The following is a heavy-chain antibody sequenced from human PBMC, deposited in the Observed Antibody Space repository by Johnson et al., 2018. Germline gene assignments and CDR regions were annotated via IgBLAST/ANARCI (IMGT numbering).Heavy chain of an antibody. CDR1: GFTFDDYA. Sequence: VQLVQSGGGLVKPGGSLRLSCAASGFTFDDYAMHWVRQAPGKGLEWVSVIYSGGSTYYADSVKGRFTISRDNSKNTLYLQMNSEGAEDTAVYYCARDGGYYDDSSGYYWQGYFQHWGQGTLVTVSA. CDR2: IYSGGST. V-gene: IGHV3-66*01. CDR3: ARDGGYYDDSSGYYWQGYFQH. D-gene: IGHD3-22*01. J-gene: IGHJ1*01.